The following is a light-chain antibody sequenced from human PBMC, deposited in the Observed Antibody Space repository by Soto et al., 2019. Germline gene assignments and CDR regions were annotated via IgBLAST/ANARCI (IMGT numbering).Light chain of an antibody. J-gene: IGLJ1*01. CDR3: CSYAGSSTV. Sequence: QSALTQSASVSGSPGQSITISCTGTSSDIGVYPFVSWYQQHPGKAPTLMICDVNKRPSGVSNRFSGSKSGNTASLTISGLQAEDEADYYCCSYAGSSTVFGTGTKVTVL. CDR1: SSDIGVYPF. CDR2: DVN. V-gene: IGLV2-23*02.